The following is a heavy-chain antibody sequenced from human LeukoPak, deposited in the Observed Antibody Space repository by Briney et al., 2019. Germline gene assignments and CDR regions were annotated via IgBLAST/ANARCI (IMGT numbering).Heavy chain of an antibody. CDR1: GFTFSGYA. CDR2: ISGSGGYT. Sequence: PGGSLRLSCAASGFTFSGYAMSWVRQAPGKGLEWVSSISGSGGYTYYADSVKGRLTISRDNSKNTLYLQMNSLRAEDTAVYYCAKERGATLFDYWGQGTLVTVSS. J-gene: IGHJ4*02. CDR3: AKERGATLFDY. D-gene: IGHD1-26*01. V-gene: IGHV3-23*01.